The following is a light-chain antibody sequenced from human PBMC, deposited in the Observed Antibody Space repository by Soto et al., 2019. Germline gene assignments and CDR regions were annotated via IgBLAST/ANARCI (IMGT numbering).Light chain of an antibody. CDR3: QQYNSYSWT. Sequence: DIQMAQSPSTLSASVGDRVTMTCRASQSISSWLAWYQQKPGKAPKLLIYDASSLESGVPSRFSGSGSGTEFTLTISSLQPDDFATYYCQQYNSYSWTFGQGTKVDLK. V-gene: IGKV1-5*01. CDR1: QSISSW. J-gene: IGKJ1*01. CDR2: DAS.